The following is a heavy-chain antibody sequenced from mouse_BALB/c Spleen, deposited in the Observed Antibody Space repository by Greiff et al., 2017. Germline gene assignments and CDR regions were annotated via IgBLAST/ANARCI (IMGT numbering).Heavy chain of an antibody. Sequence: EVQGVESGGGLVQPGGSRKLSCAASGFTFSSFGMHWVRQAPEKGLEWVAYISSGSSTIYYADTVKGRFTISRDNPKNTLFLQMTSLRSEDTAMYYCARSYYGNYEEGISYAMDYWGQGTSVTVSS. CDR2: ISSGSSTI. D-gene: IGHD2-10*01. CDR1: GFTFSSFG. V-gene: IGHV5-17*02. J-gene: IGHJ4*01. CDR3: ARSYYGNYEEGISYAMDY.